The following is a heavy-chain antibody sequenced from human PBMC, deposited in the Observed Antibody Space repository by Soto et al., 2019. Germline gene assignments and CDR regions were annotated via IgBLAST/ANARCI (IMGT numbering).Heavy chain of an antibody. CDR3: ARDLTYCSSTSCYLYGDY. J-gene: IGHJ4*02. CDR1: GYTFTSYG. Sequence: QVQLVQSGAEVKKPGASVKVSCKASGYTFTSYGISWVRQAPGQGLEWMGWISAYNGNTNYAQKLQGRVTMTTDTSTSTAYMELRSLRSDDTAVYYCARDLTYCSSTSCYLYGDYWGQGTLVTVSS. D-gene: IGHD2-2*01. CDR2: ISAYNGNT. V-gene: IGHV1-18*04.